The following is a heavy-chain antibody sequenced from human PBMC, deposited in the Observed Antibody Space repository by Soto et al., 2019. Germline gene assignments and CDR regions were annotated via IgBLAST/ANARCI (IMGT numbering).Heavy chain of an antibody. D-gene: IGHD2-15*01. J-gene: IGHJ5*02. CDR1: GGSISSGDYY. Sequence: SETLSLTCTVSGGSISSGDYYWSWIRQPPGKGLEWIGYIYYSGSTYYNPSLKSRVTISVDTSKNQFSLKLSSVTAADTAVYYCARDRGYCSGDSCYTNWFDPWGQGTLVTVSS. CDR2: IYYSGST. CDR3: ARDRGYCSGDSCYTNWFDP. V-gene: IGHV4-30-4*01.